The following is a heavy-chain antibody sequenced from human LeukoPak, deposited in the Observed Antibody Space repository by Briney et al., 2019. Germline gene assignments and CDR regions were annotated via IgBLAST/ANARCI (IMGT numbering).Heavy chain of an antibody. CDR1: GGSFSGYY. J-gene: IGHJ4*02. CDR3: ARHSPNATDY. Sequence: PSETLSLTCAVYGGSFSGYYWSWIRQPPGKGLEWIGEINHSGSTNYNPSLKSRVTVSVDTSKNQFSLKLSSVTAADTAVYYCARHSPNATDYWGQGTLVTVSS. CDR2: INHSGST. V-gene: IGHV4-34*01.